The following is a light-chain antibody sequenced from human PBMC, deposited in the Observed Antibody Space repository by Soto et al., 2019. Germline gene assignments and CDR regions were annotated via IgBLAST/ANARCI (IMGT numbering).Light chain of an antibody. V-gene: IGLV2-14*03. CDR2: EVS. CDR1: NSDVGAYDY. Sequence: QSVLTQPASVSGSPGQSITISCTGTNSDVGAYDYVSWYQQHPDKAPKLMIYEVSNRPPGVSNRFSGSKSVNTATLTISGLQAEDEADYYCSSYTSSSTRVFGTGTKVTVL. J-gene: IGLJ1*01. CDR3: SSYTSSSTRV.